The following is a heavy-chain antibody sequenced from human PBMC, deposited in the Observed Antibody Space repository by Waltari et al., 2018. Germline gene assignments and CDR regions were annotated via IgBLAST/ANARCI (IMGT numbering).Heavy chain of an antibody. Sequence: QLQLQESGPGLVKPSETLSLTCTVSGGSISSSSYYWGWIRQPPGKGLEWIGRIYYSGSTYYNTSLKSRVTISVDTSKNQFSLKLSAGTAADTAVYYCASENSDYYGSGSYLFWGQGTLVTVSS. J-gene: IGHJ4*02. CDR1: GGSISSSSYY. CDR3: ASENSDYYGSGSYLF. V-gene: IGHV4-39*01. CDR2: IYYSGST. D-gene: IGHD3-10*01.